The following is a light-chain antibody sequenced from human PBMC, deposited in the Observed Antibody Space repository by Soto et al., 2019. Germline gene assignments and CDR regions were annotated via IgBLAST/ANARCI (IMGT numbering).Light chain of an antibody. Sequence: EIVLTQSPGTLSLSPGERATLSCRASQSVSSSFLAWYQQKPGQAPRLLIYGASSRATGIPDRFSGSGSGTDFTLTISRLEPEDFPVFFCQQYGSSPTFGGGTKVEI. CDR3: QQYGSSPT. J-gene: IGKJ4*01. CDR2: GAS. CDR1: QSVSSSF. V-gene: IGKV3-20*01.